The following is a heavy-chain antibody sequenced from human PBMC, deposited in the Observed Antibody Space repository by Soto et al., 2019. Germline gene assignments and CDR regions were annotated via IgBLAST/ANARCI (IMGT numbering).Heavy chain of an antibody. Sequence: KTSETLSLTCSVSGGSISGYYWSWIRQSPGKGLEWLGYVYYTGSTNYSPSLRSRVSISVDTSKNEFSLRLSSVTAADTAVYFCARSVAVPGAHIDYWGQGTQVTVS. CDR1: GGSISGYY. V-gene: IGHV4-59*01. CDR3: ARSVAVPGAHIDY. D-gene: IGHD6-19*01. J-gene: IGHJ4*02. CDR2: VYYTGST.